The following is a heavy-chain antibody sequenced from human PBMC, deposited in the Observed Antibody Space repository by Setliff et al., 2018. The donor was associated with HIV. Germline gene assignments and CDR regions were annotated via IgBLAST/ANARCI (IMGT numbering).Heavy chain of an antibody. D-gene: IGHD2-21*02. CDR3: GRLSETAMASFDS. V-gene: IGHV4-61*08. Sequence: PSETLSLTCSVSGVSMTSGGYYWSWLRQHPVKGLEWIGYIYKSGTTNYSPSLKSRVTISAGPSKNQFSLKLTSVTAADTAVYYCGRLSETAMASFDSWGQGILVTVSS. CDR1: GVSMTSGGYY. CDR2: IYKSGTT. J-gene: IGHJ4*02.